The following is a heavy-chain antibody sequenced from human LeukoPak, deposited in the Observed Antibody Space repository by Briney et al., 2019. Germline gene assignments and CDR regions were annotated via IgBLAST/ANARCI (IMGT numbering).Heavy chain of an antibody. V-gene: IGHV3-23*01. CDR1: GFTFTNYA. D-gene: IGHD6-13*01. J-gene: IGHJ6*04. Sequence: GGSLRLSCAASGFTFTNYAMRWGGQAAGKGREGGAGISGCGGSTYYTDSVKGRVTISRHNFKHPLSLQLHSLRAADTPIYYCATAVKAAVTRGPLVVWGKGTTVTVSS. CDR2: ISGCGGST. CDR3: ATAVKAAVTRGPLVV.